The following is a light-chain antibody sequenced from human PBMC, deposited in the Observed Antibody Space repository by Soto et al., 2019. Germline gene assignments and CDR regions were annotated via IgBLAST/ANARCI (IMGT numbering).Light chain of an antibody. CDR3: QQRGT. V-gene: IGKV3-11*01. CDR2: DAT. Sequence: EFVLTQSPATLSLSPWERATLSCRASQTVITYLAWYQQKPGQAPRLLIFDATKRVTGIPARFSGSGSGTDFTLTISSLEPEDFAVYYCQQRGTFGGGTRLEIK. J-gene: IGKJ5*01. CDR1: QTVITY.